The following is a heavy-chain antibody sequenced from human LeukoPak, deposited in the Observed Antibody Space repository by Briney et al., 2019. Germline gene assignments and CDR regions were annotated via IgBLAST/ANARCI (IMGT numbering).Heavy chain of an antibody. CDR1: GFTFSSFA. J-gene: IGHJ4*02. Sequence: GGSLRPSCAASGFTFSSFAMTWVRQAPGKGLEWVSGFDGNGPNTYYADSVKGRWTISRDNSRNTLYLEMNSLRPEDTAIYYCAKPRTTGLGWAQFDYWGQGSLVTVSS. V-gene: IGHV3-23*01. CDR2: FDGNGPNT. D-gene: IGHD2-8*02. CDR3: AKPRTTGLGWAQFDY.